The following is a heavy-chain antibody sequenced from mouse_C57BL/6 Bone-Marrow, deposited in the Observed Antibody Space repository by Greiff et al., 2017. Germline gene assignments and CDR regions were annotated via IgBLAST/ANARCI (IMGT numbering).Heavy chain of an antibody. CDR2: IYPRSGNT. CDR1: GYTFTSYG. CDR3: AREGVHYYCSSYGYYAMDY. Sequence: QVQLQQSGAELARPGASVKLSCKASGYTFTSYGISWVKQRTGQGLEWIGEIYPRSGNTYYNEKFKGKATLTADKSSSTAYMELRSLTSEDSAVYFCAREGVHYYCSSYGYYAMDYWGQGTSVTVSS. D-gene: IGHD1-1*01. J-gene: IGHJ4*01. V-gene: IGHV1-81*01.